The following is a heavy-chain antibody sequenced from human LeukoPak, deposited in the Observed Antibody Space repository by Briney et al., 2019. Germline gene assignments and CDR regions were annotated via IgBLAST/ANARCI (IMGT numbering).Heavy chain of an antibody. J-gene: IGHJ4*02. D-gene: IGHD6-6*01. CDR3: ARGDSSSKIDY. CDR1: GFTLNNYW. CDR2: RWEDGSQQ. V-gene: IGHV3-7*01. Sequence: PGGALRLSCAASGFTLNNYWMNWVRQAPGKGLEWVANRWEDGSQQYYVDSVKGRFTISRDNAKNSLYLQMNSLRAEDTAVYYCARGDSSSKIDYWGQGTLVTVSS.